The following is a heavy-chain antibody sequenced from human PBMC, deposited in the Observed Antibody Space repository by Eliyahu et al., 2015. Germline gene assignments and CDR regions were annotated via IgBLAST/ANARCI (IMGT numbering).Heavy chain of an antibody. V-gene: IGHV1-2*02. CDR2: INPHSGGT. Sequence: QVQLVQSGAEVKKPGASVKVSCKASGYTFTGNYMHWVRQAPGQGXEWMGWINPHSGGTNXAQKFQDRVTMTRDTSISTAYMELSRLSSDDTAVYYCARETLDYDSFGSDAFDIWGQGTMVTVSS. D-gene: IGHD3-22*01. J-gene: IGHJ3*02. CDR3: ARETLDYDSFGSDAFDI. CDR1: GYTFTGNY.